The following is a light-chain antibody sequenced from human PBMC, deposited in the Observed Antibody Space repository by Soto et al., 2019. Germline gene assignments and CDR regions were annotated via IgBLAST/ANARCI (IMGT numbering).Light chain of an antibody. CDR3: LQEYNYPLT. CDR1: QGISYD. J-gene: IGKJ4*01. CDR2: TAS. V-gene: IGKV1-6*01. Sequence: AIQMPQSPSSLSASVGDRVTLTCRASQGISYDLGWYQVKPGKAPKLLIYTASNLQSGVPSRFSGSGSGTDFTLTISSLQPEDFATYYCLQEYNYPLTFGGGTKVEIK.